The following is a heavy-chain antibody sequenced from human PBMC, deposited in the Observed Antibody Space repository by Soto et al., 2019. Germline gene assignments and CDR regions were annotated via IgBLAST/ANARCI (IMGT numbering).Heavy chain of an antibody. J-gene: IGHJ4*02. CDR2: IYYSGST. Sequence: QLQLQESGPGLVKPSETLSLTCTVSGGSISSSSYYWGWIRQPPGKGLEWIGSIYYSGSTYYNPSLKSRVTISVDTSKNQFSLKLSSVTAADTAVYYCARRGSSSWYGYWDQGTLVTVSS. V-gene: IGHV4-39*01. D-gene: IGHD6-13*01. CDR3: ARRGSSSWYGY. CDR1: GGSISSSSYY.